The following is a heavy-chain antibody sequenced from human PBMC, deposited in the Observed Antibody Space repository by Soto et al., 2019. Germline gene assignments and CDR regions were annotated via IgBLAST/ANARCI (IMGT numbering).Heavy chain of an antibody. Sequence: ASVKVSCKASGYSFTAYHIHWVRQAPGQGLEWRGRINPKSGGTSTAQKFQGWVTMTTDTSISTASMELTRLTSDDTAIYYCARGDSTDCSNGVCSFFYNHDMDVWGQGTTVTAP. CDR3: ARGDSTDCSNGVCSFFYNHDMDV. D-gene: IGHD2-8*01. V-gene: IGHV1-2*04. J-gene: IGHJ6*02. CDR2: INPKSGGT. CDR1: GYSFTAYH.